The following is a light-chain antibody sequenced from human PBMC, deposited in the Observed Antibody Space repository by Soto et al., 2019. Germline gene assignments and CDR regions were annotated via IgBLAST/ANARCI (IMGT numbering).Light chain of an antibody. J-gene: IGLJ1*01. CDR1: SSDVGLYDY. Sequence: QSVLTQPASVSGSPGQSITISCTGTSSDVGLYDYVSWYQQHPGKVPQLIIYDVTKRPSGVSTRFSGSKSGNTASLTISGLQAEDEADYYCGSYSATTTRVFGSGTKVTVL. CDR2: DVT. CDR3: GSYSATTTRV. V-gene: IGLV2-14*03.